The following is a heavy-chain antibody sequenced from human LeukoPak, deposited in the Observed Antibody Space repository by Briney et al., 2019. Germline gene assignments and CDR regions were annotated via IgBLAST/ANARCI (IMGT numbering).Heavy chain of an antibody. V-gene: IGHV1-46*01. CDR1: GGAFSSYA. CDR3: ARGGGSYSYAFDI. CDR2: INPSGGST. J-gene: IGHJ3*02. Sequence: ASVKVSCKASGGAFSSYAISWVRQAPGQGLEWMGIINPSGGSTSYAQKFQGRVTMTRDTSTSTVYMELSSLRSEDTAVYYCARGGGSYSYAFDIWGQGTMVTVSS. D-gene: IGHD1-26*01.